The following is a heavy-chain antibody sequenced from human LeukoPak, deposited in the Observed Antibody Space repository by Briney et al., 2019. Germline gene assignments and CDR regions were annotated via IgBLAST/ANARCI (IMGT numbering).Heavy chain of an antibody. Sequence: GGSLRLSCAASGFSFSTHAMSWVRQAPGKGLEWVSFISSSGGNTYYADSVKGRITISRDNSKNTLYLQMNSLSGEDAAVYSCARGGIPTGPYYYFYYIDLWGKGTAVTVSS. V-gene: IGHV3-23*01. CDR3: ARGGIPTGPYYYFYYIDL. D-gene: IGHD3-10*01. J-gene: IGHJ6*03. CDR1: GFSFSTHA. CDR2: ISSSGGNT.